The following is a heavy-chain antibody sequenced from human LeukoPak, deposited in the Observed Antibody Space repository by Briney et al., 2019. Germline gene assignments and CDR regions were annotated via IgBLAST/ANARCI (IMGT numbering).Heavy chain of an antibody. V-gene: IGHV3-21*04. Sequence: GGSLRLSCAASGFTFSNYSMNWLRQAPGKGLEGVSTISGSGSYICYADSVKGRFTISRDNAKTSLYLQMNSLRDEDTAFYFCARVGQWELFWPHYFDFWGQGTLVTVSS. J-gene: IGHJ4*02. CDR3: ARVGQWELFWPHYFDF. D-gene: IGHD1-26*01. CDR2: ISGSGSYI. CDR1: GFTFSNYS.